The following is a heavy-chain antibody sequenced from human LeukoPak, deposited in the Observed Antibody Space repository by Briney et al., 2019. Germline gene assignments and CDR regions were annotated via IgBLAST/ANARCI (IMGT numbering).Heavy chain of an antibody. Sequence: SDTLSLTCTVSGRSIRSYYWSWIRQPPGKGLEWVAYIYYSGSTKYNPSLKSLVTISVATYKNQFSLKLSSVTAADTAVYYCARVGYSSGWFDYWGQGTLVTVSS. CDR1: GRSIRSYY. CDR3: ARVGYSSGWFDY. V-gene: IGHV4-59*07. J-gene: IGHJ4*02. CDR2: IYYSGST. D-gene: IGHD6-19*01.